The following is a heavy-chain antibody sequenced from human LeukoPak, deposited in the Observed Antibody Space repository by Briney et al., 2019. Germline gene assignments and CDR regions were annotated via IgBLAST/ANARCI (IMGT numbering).Heavy chain of an antibody. D-gene: IGHD4-17*01. CDR2: INPNSGGT. V-gene: IGHV1-2*02. J-gene: IGHJ4*02. Sequence: ASVKVSCKTSGYIFTGYYMHWVRQAPGQGLEWMGWINPNSGGTYYAQKFEGRVTLTRDTSISTAYMELSRLRSDDTAVYYCARVTVTTEFDYWGQGTLLTVSS. CDR1: GYIFTGYY. CDR3: ARVTVTTEFDY.